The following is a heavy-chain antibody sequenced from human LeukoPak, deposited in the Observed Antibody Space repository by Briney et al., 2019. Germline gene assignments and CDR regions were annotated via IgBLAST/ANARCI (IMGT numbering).Heavy chain of an antibody. CDR2: MSSTSSYM. J-gene: IGHJ4*02. V-gene: IGHV3-21*01. Sequence: PGGSLRLSCAASGFSFSDYSMNWVRQAPGKGLEWVSSMSSTSSYMYYADSVKGRFTISRDNAKSLLYLQMNNLRAEDTAVYYCARGEYYYDSSDYYWDWGQGTLVTVS. CDR3: ARGEYYYDSSDYYWD. CDR1: GFSFSDYS. D-gene: IGHD3-22*01.